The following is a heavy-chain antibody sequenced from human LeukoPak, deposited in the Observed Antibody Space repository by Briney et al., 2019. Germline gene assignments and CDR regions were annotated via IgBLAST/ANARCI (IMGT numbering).Heavy chain of an antibody. J-gene: IGHJ4*02. CDR3: ARGGFGGLAFDY. Sequence: GGSLTLSCAASGFTFSSYEMNWVRQAPGKGLEWVAYIKQGGSEKYYVDSVKGRFTVSRDNTKKLLYLQMNSLRAEDTAVYYCARGGFGGLAFDYWGQGALVTVSS. CDR1: GFTFSSYE. CDR2: IKQGGSEK. D-gene: IGHD2-15*01. V-gene: IGHV3-7*01.